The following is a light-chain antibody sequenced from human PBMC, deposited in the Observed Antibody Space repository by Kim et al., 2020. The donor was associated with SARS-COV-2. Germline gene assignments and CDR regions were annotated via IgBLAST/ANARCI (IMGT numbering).Light chain of an antibody. V-gene: IGKV2-28*01. J-gene: IGKJ4*01. CDR3: MQTLQTPLT. CDR2: LGS. Sequence: DIVMTQSPLSLPVTPGEPASVSCRSSQSLLNGNRYNSLDWYLQKPGQSPQLLIYLGSNRASGVPDRFSGSGSGTEFTLKISRVEAEDVGIYYCMQTLQTPLTLGGGTKVDIK. CDR1: QSLLNGNRYNS.